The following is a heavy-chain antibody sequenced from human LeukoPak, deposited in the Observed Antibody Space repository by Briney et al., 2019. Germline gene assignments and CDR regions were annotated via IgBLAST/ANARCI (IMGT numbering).Heavy chain of an antibody. J-gene: IGHJ4*02. CDR3: ARKKYSSSFYFDY. CDR1: GFTVSSNY. V-gene: IGHV3-53*01. Sequence: GGSLRLSCAASGFTVSSNYMSWVRQAPGKGLEWVSVIYSGGSTHYADSVKGRFTISRDNSKNTLYLQMNSLRAEDTAVYYCARKKYSSSFYFDYWGQGTLVTVSS. D-gene: IGHD6-6*01. CDR2: IYSGGST.